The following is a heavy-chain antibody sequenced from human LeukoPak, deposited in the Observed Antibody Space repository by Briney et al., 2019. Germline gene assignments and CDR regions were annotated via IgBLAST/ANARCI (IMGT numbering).Heavy chain of an antibody. CDR3: ARGASRFLEWLPCHFDY. J-gene: IGHJ4*02. CDR2: ISSSDSSI. D-gene: IGHD3-3*01. Sequence: GGSLRLSCAASGFTFSDYYMNWIRQAPGKGLEWVSYISSSDSSIYYADSVKGRFTISRDNAKNSLYLQMNSLRAEDTAVYYCARGASRFLEWLPCHFDYWGQGTLVTVSS. CDR1: GFTFSDYY. V-gene: IGHV3-11*01.